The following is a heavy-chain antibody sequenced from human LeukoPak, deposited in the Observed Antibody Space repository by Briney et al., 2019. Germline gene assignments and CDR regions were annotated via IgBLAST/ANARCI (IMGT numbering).Heavy chain of an antibody. Sequence: PSETLSLTCAVYGGSFSSRSYYWGWIRQPPGKGLEWIWIIYYSGSTYSNPSPTSRVTISVDTSKNQFSLKLSSVTAADTAVYYCASFYCSGGSCYQYYYYYYMDVWGKGTTVTISS. CDR2: IYYSGST. CDR1: GGSFSSRSYY. V-gene: IGHV4-39*01. D-gene: IGHD2-15*01. J-gene: IGHJ6*03. CDR3: ASFYCSGGSCYQYYYYYYMDV.